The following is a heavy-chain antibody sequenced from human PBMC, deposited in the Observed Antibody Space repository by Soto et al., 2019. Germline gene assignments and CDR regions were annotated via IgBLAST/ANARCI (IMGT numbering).Heavy chain of an antibody. CDR3: ARVPYSSGRYYFDY. V-gene: IGHV3-30-3*01. J-gene: IGHJ4*02. CDR1: GFTFSSCA. Sequence: GGSLRLSCAASGFTFSSCAMHWVRQAPGKGLEWVAVISYDGSNKYYADSVKGRFTISRDNSKNTLYLQMNSLRAEDTAVYYCARVPYSSGRYYFDYWGQGSLVTVSS. CDR2: ISYDGSNK. D-gene: IGHD6-19*01.